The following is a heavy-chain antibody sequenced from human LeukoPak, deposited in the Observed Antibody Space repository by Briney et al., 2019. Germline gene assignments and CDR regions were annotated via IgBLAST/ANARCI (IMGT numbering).Heavy chain of an antibody. Sequence: SETLSLTCTVSGGSISSSIYYWGWIRQPPGKGLEWIGSIYYSGSTYYNPSLKSRVTISVDTSKNQFSLKLSSVTAADTAVYYCARGGLYFDYWGQGTLVTVSS. D-gene: IGHD3-16*01. J-gene: IGHJ4*02. CDR1: GGSISSSIYY. CDR3: ARGGLYFDY. CDR2: IYYSGST. V-gene: IGHV4-39*01.